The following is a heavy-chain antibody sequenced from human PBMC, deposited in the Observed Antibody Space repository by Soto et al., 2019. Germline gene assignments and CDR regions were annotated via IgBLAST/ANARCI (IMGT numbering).Heavy chain of an antibody. CDR2: INPNSGGT. CDR3: AVGPHESDGVDV. V-gene: IGHV1-2*02. J-gene: IGHJ6*02. Sequence: ASVKVSCKTSGYNFRGYYIHWVRQAPGQGLEWMGWINPNSGGTNYAQTFRGRVTMTRDTSISTAYMELSRLRFDDTASYYCAVGPHESDGVDVWGQGTTVTVSS. CDR1: GYNFRGYY.